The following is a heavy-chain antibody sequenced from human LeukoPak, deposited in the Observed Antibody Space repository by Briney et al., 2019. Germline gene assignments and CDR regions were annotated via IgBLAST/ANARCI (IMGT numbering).Heavy chain of an antibody. D-gene: IGHD6-13*01. CDR2: ISSSSSYI. V-gene: IGHV3-21*01. CDR3: ARGEGGNIAAAGPYYYYGMDV. Sequence: GGSLRLSCAASGFTFSSYSMNWVRQAPGKGLEWVSSISSSSSYIYYADSVKGRFTISRDNAKNSLYLQMNSLRAEDTAVYYCARGEGGNIAAAGPYYYYGMDVWGQGTTVTVSS. CDR1: GFTFSSYS. J-gene: IGHJ6*02.